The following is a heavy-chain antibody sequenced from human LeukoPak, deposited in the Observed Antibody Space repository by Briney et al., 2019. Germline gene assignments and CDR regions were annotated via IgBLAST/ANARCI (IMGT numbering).Heavy chain of an antibody. D-gene: IGHD4-11*01. CDR1: GGSFSGYY. CDR2: INHSGST. Sequence: SETLSLTCAVYGGSFSGYYWSWIRQPPGKGLEWIGEINHSGSTNYNPSLKSRVTISVDTSKNQFSLKLSSVTAAVTAVYYCAIEGDYSGAFDIWGQGTMVTVSS. V-gene: IGHV4-34*01. CDR3: AIEGDYSGAFDI. J-gene: IGHJ3*02.